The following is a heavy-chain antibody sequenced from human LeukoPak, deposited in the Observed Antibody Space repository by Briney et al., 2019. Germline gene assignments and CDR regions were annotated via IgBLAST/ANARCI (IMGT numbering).Heavy chain of an antibody. J-gene: IGHJ4*02. CDR2: IYPGDSDT. D-gene: IGHD5-18*01. CDR1: GYSFTSYW. CDR3: ARQRRIQLWPPQDYYFDY. Sequence: GESLKISCKGSGYSFTSYWIGWVRQMPGKGLEWMGIIYPGDSDTRYSPSFQGQVTISADKSISTAYLQWSSLKASDTAMYYCARQRRIQLWPPQDYYFDYWGQGTLVTVSS. V-gene: IGHV5-51*01.